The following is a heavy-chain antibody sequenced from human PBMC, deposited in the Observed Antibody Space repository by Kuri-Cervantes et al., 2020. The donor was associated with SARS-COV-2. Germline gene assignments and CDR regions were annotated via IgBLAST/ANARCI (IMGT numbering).Heavy chain of an antibody. CDR3: ARDLVGSSSWYGAVGY. J-gene: IGHJ4*02. D-gene: IGHD6-13*01. CDR1: GGSISSHY. Sequence: SETLSLTCTVSGGSISSHYWSWIRQPPGKGLEWIGYIYYSGSTYYNPSLKSRVTISVDTSKNQFSLKLSSVTAADTAVYYCARDLVGSSSWYGAVGYWGQGTLVTVSS. V-gene: IGHV4-59*11. CDR2: IYYSGST.